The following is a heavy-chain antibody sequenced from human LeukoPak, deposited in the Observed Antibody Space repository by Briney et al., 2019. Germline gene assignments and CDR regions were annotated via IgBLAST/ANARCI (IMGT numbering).Heavy chain of an antibody. J-gene: IGHJ5*02. V-gene: IGHV1-24*01. CDR2: FDPEDGET. CDR1: GYTLTELS. CDR3: ATLKVRGVIAEADWFDP. Sequence: ASVKVSCKVSGYTLTELSMHWVRWAPGKGLEWMGGFDPEDGETIYAQKFQGRVTMTEDTSTDTAYMELSSLRSEDTAVYYCATLKVRGVIAEADWFDPWGQGTLVTVSS. D-gene: IGHD3-10*01.